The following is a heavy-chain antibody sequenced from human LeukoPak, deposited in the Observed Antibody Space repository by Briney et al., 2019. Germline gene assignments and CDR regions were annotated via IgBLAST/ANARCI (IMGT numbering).Heavy chain of an antibody. Sequence: SETLSLTCTVSGGSISSYYWSWIRQPPGKGLEWIGYIYYSGSTNYNPSLKSRVTISVDTSKNQFSLKLSSVTAADTAVYYCARPGRGGDPYYYGMDVWGQGTTVTVSS. J-gene: IGHJ6*02. V-gene: IGHV4-59*08. CDR1: GGSISSYY. CDR2: IYYSGST. CDR3: ARPGRGGDPYYYGMDV. D-gene: IGHD2-21*02.